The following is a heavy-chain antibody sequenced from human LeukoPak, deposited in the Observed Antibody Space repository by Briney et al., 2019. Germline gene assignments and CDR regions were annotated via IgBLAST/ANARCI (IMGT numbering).Heavy chain of an antibody. J-gene: IGHJ4*02. Sequence: GGSLRLSCAASGFTFSSFAMHWVRQAPGKGLEWVAVISYDGGNKYYADSVKGRFTISRDNSKNTLYLQMNSLGDEDTAVYYCASSGSYRFDCWGQGTLVTVSS. CDR1: GFTFSSFA. CDR3: ASSGSYRFDC. V-gene: IGHV3-30*04. D-gene: IGHD1-26*01. CDR2: ISYDGGNK.